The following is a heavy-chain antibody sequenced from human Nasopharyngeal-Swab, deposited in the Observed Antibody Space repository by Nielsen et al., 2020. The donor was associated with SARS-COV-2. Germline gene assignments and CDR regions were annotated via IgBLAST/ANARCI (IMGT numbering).Heavy chain of an antibody. J-gene: IGHJ3*02. CDR2: IIPIFGTA. Sequence: SVKVSCKASGYTFTSYGISWVRQAPGQGLEWMGGIIPIFGTANYAQKFQGRVTITADESTSTAYMELSSLRSEDTAVYYCARRGELPNDAFDIWGQGTMVTVSS. CDR1: GYTFTSYG. V-gene: IGHV1-69*13. CDR3: ARRGELPNDAFDI. D-gene: IGHD1-26*01.